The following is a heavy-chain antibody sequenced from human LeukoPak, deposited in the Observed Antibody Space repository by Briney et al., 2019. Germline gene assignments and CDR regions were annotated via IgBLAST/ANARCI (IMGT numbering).Heavy chain of an antibody. CDR1: GFTFNSYS. Sequence: GGSLRLSCAASGFTFNSYSMNWVRQTPGKGLEWVSSISSSSGYINYADSVKGRFTVSRDNAKNSLYLQMNSLRAEDTAVYYCARDGSTSYAYYYYYMDVWGKGTTVTVSS. CDR3: ARDGSTSYAYYYYYMDV. D-gene: IGHD2-2*01. J-gene: IGHJ6*03. CDR2: ISSSSGYI. V-gene: IGHV3-21*01.